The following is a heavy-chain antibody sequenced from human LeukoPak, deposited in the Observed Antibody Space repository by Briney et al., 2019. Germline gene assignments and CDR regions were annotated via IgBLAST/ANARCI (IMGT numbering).Heavy chain of an antibody. CDR2: ISSDGIT. CDR1: GFTLSSSW. V-gene: IGHV3-74*03. CDR3: ASTGSYGY. D-gene: IGHD3-10*01. J-gene: IGHJ4*01. Sequence: GGSLGVSCAAAGFTLSSSWMHWVGQVPGKGLVWVSRISSDGITMYADSVKGRFTISRDNAKNTLSLQMNSLRGEDTAVYYCASTGSYGYWGQGTLVTVSS.